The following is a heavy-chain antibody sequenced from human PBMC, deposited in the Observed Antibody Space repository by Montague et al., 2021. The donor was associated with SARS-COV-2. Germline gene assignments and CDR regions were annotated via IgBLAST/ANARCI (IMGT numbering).Heavy chain of an antibody. CDR3: ARRRDRSTVVSPAVFDL. V-gene: IGHV4-39*01. CDR1: SDSISSRSYC. J-gene: IGHJ3*01. D-gene: IGHD4-23*01. Sequence: SETLSLTCSVSSDSISSRSYCWARIRQSPGKGLEWIGNICYGGXTXYXXXXRXRVVMSAETSKSQFSLKLYSVTAADTSIYYCARRRDRSTVVSPAVFDLWGQGTMVIVSA. CDR2: ICYGGXT.